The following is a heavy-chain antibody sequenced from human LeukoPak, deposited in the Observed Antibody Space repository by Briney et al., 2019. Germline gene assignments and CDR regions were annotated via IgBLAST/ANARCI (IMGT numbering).Heavy chain of an antibody. CDR2: ISASGST. V-gene: IGHV4-4*07. Sequence: SETLSLTCTVSNGSISIYYWSWVRQPAGKGLGWIGRISASGSTNYNPSLKSRVTMSVDTSKNQFSLKLSSVTAADTAVYYCAREITVTRPFDYWGQGTLVTVPS. CDR3: AREITVTRPFDY. J-gene: IGHJ4*02. CDR1: NGSISIYY. D-gene: IGHD4-17*01.